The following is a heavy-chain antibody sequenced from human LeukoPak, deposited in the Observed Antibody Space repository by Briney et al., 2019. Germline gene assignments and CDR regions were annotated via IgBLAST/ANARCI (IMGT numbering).Heavy chain of an antibody. D-gene: IGHD3-3*01. Sequence: SETLSLTCSVSGGSHSTYYWRWMRQPPGRGLEWIGYIYYSGSTNHNPSLQSRVTISVDTSKNQFSLKLNSVTAADTAVYYCAGGAVPCGCYGSFDYWGQGTLVSVSS. J-gene: IGHJ4*02. CDR3: AGGAVPCGCYGSFDY. CDR2: IYYSGST. V-gene: IGHV4-59*01. CDR1: GGSHSTYY.